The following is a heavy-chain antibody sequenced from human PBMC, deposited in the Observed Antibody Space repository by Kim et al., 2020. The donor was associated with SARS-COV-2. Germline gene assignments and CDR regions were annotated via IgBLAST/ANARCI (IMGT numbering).Heavy chain of an antibody. V-gene: IGHV4-34*01. CDR1: GGSFSGYY. D-gene: IGHD3-9*01. J-gene: IGHJ5*02. CDR3: ARSGHTNFVKYYDIFTVSVRGLEP. Sequence: SETLSLTCAVYGGSFSGYYWSWIRQPPGKGLEWIGEINHSGSTNYNPSLKSRVTISVDTSKNQFSLKLSSVTAADTAVYYCARSGHTNFVKYYDIFTVSVRGLEPWGQGTLVTVSP. CDR2: INHSGST.